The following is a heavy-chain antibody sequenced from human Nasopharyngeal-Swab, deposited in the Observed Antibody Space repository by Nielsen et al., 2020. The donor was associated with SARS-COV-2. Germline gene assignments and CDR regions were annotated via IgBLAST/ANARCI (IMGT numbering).Heavy chain of an antibody. CDR3: ARVDGSSSRVDLFYYYYYGMDV. CDR1: VGTFSSYA. CDR2: IIPHFGTA. J-gene: IGHJ6*02. V-gene: IGHV1-69*13. Sequence: SVKVSCKASVGTFSSYAISWVRQAPGQGLEWMGGIIPHFGTANYAQKFQARVTLTADESTSTAYVKLSSLSSRDTAVYYCARVDGSSSRVDLFYYYYYGMDVWGQGTTVTVSS. D-gene: IGHD6-6*01.